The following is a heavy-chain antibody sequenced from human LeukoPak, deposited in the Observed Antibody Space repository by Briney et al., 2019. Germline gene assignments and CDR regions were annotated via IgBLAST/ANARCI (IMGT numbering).Heavy chain of an antibody. CDR1: GFIFNDYT. D-gene: IGHD5-18*01. J-gene: IGHJ4*02. CDR3: AKDGARVFSSQDV. Sequence: GTSLRLSCAASGFIFNDYTMHWVRQAPGKGLEWVSAISGSGGSTYYADSVKGRFTISRDNSKNTLYLQMNSLRAEDTAVYYCAKDGARVFSSQDVWGQGTLVTVSS. CDR2: ISGSGGST. V-gene: IGHV3-23*01.